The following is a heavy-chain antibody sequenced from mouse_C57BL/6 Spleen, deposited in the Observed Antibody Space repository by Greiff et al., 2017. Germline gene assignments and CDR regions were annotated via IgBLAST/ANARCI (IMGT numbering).Heavy chain of an antibody. CDR2: INYDGSST. J-gene: IGHJ2*01. D-gene: IGHD2-5*01. V-gene: IGHV5-16*01. Sequence: EVQLQESEGGLVQPGSSMKLSCTASGFTFSDYYMAWVRQVPEKGLEWVANINYDGSSTYYLDSLKSRFIISRDNAKNILYLQMSSLKSEDTATYYCARDYSNYFDYWGQGTTLTVSS. CDR1: GFTFSDYY. CDR3: ARDYSNYFDY.